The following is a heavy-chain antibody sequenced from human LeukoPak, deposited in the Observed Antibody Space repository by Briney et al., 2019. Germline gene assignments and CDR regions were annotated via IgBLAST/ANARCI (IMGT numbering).Heavy chain of an antibody. J-gene: IGHJ4*02. V-gene: IGHV4-34*01. D-gene: IGHD2-21*02. CDR2: INNSGST. CDR3: ARTGGVTVLDY. Sequence: SETLSLTCAVSGGSFSGYDWSWIRQATGKGLEWIGEINNSGSTNYNPSLKSRVTISVDTSKNQFSLKLSSVTAADTAVYYCARTGGVTVLDYWGQGTLVTVSS. CDR1: GGSFSGYD.